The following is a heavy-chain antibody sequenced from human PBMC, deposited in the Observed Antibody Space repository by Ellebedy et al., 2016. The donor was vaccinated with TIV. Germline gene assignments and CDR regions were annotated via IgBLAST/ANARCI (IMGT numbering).Heavy chain of an antibody. CDR2: VHYRGSS. V-gene: IGHV4-59*01. CDR3: AGDRMYYYDSSGSYSYYAMDV. D-gene: IGHD3-22*01. CDR1: GDSFTNYY. Sequence: GSLRLSXSASGDSFTNYYWTWIRQPPGKGLEWIGFVHYRGSSNYNPSLKSRATISLDTSKKQFSLTVSSVTAEDTAVYYCAGDRMYYYDSSGSYSYYAMDVWGQGTTVTVSS. J-gene: IGHJ6*02.